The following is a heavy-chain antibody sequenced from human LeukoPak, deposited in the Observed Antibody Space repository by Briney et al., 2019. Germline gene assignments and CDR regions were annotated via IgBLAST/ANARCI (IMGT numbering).Heavy chain of an antibody. CDR1: GFTVSSNY. J-gene: IGHJ2*01. V-gene: IGHV3-66*02. CDR2: IYSGGST. Sequence: GGSLRLSCAASGFTVSSNYMSWVRQAPGKGLEWVSVIYSGGSTYYADSVKGRFTISRDNSKNTLYLQMDSLRGDDTAVYYCARDDWYCDLWGRGTLVTVSS. CDR3: ARDDWYCDL.